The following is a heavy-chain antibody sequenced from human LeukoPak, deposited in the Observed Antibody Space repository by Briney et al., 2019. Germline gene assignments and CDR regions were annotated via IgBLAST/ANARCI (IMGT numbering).Heavy chain of an antibody. CDR1: GFTFSSYA. V-gene: IGHV3-23*01. J-gene: IGHJ6*03. D-gene: IGHD1-26*01. CDR2: ITATSSST. CDR3: AKGYGWEASYYYYYMDV. Sequence: GGSLRLSCAASGFTFSSYAMSWVRQAPGKGLEWVSAITATSSSTYDADSVKGRFTISRDNSKNTLYLRMNSLRAEDTAVYYCAKGYGWEASYYYYYMDVWGKGTTVTISS.